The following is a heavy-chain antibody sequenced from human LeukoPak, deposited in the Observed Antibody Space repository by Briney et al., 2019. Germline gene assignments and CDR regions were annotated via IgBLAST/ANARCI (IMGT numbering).Heavy chain of an antibody. Sequence: GGSLRLSCAASGFTFSSYAMSWVRQAPGKGLEWVSGVRISDETYYADAVKGRFTISRDNYENTLYLQMSGLRAEDTAVYYCAKGTGDAGYYFDYWGQGTLVTVSS. CDR2: VRISDET. D-gene: IGHD7-27*01. V-gene: IGHV3-23*01. J-gene: IGHJ4*02. CDR1: GFTFSSYA. CDR3: AKGTGDAGYYFDY.